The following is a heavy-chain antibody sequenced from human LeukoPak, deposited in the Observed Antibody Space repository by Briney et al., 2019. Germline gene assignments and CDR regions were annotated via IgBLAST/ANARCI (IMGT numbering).Heavy chain of an antibody. D-gene: IGHD3-22*01. CDR2: LSSNGYNT. J-gene: IGHJ4*02. V-gene: IGHV3-64*01. CDR1: GFSVSTST. CDR3: ARRSAGYDY. Sequence: GGSLRLSCAAPGFSVSTSTMHWVRQAPGKGLECVSALSSNGYNTYYANSVRDRFTISRDSSKNTLYLQMDSLRPEDMAVYYCARRSAGYDYWGQGTLVTVSS.